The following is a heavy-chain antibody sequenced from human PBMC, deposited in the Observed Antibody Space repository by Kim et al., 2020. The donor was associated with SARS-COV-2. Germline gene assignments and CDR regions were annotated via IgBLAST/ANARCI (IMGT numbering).Heavy chain of an antibody. D-gene: IGHD6-25*01. V-gene: IGHV3-15*01. Sequence: GGSLRLSCAASGFTFSNAWMSWVRQAPGKGLEWVGRIKSKTDGGTTDYAAPVKGRFTISRDDSKNTLYLQMNILKTEDTAVYYCTTEGGSSGGMDVWGQGTTVTVSS. CDR1: GFTFSNAW. CDR2: IKSKTDGGTT. CDR3: TTEGGSSGGMDV. J-gene: IGHJ6*02.